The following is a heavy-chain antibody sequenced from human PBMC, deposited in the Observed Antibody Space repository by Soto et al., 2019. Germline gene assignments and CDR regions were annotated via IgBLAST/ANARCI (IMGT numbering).Heavy chain of an antibody. CDR1: GYTFRNYG. CDR3: ARDRQWEPLLY. D-gene: IGHD1-26*01. J-gene: IGHJ4*02. V-gene: IGHV1-18*01. Sequence: QVQLVQSGSEVKKPGASVRVTCKSSGYTFRNYGISWVREAPGKGLEWMGWVSAYNRNSNYVQKFEDRVIMTADTATSPAYLELMGLRSDDTAIYYSARDRQWEPLLYWGQGTLVTVSS. CDR2: VSAYNRNS.